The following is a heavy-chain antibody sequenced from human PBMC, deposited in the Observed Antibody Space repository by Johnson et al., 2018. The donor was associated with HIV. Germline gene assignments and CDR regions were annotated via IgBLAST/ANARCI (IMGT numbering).Heavy chain of an antibody. CDR2: IWYDGSNK. D-gene: IGHD1-26*01. CDR1: GFTFSYYG. CDR3: AKVRWELSSIGAFDI. J-gene: IGHJ3*02. Sequence: QVQLVESGGGVVQPGRSLRLSCAASGFTFSYYGIHWVRQAPGEGLEWVAVIWYDGSNKYYADSVKGRFTISRDNSKNTLYLQMNSLRAEDTAVYYCAKVRWELSSIGAFDIWGQGTMVTVSS. V-gene: IGHV3-33*06.